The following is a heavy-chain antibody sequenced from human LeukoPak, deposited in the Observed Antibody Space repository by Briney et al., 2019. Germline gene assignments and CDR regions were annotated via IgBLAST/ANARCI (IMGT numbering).Heavy chain of an antibody. CDR1: GFTFSSYA. D-gene: IGHD3-16*02. V-gene: IGHV3-30-3*01. CDR2: ISYDGSNK. Sequence: GGSLRLSCAASGFTFSSYAMHWVRQAPGKGLEWVAVISYDGSNKYYADSVKGRFTISRDNSKNTLYLQMNSLRAEDTAVYYCARNLSFDYWGQGTLVTVSS. CDR3: ARNLSFDY. J-gene: IGHJ4*02.